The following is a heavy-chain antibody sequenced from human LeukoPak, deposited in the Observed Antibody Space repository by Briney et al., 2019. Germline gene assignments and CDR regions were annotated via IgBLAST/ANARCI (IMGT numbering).Heavy chain of an antibody. D-gene: IGHD1-1*01. CDR1: GFTFSSYG. CDR3: ARNWNDVLNFDY. J-gene: IGHJ4*02. Sequence: GGSLRLSCAASGFTFSSYGMSWVRQAPGKGLEWVSAISGSGGSTYYADSVKGRFTISRDNSKNTLYLQMNSLRAEDTAVYYCARNWNDVLNFDYWGQGTLVTVSS. V-gene: IGHV3-23*01. CDR2: ISGSGGST.